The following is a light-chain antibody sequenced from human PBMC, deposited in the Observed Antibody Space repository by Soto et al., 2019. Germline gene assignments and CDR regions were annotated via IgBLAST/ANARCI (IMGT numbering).Light chain of an antibody. V-gene: IGLV1-44*01. J-gene: IGLJ3*02. CDR3: AAWHDSPNGPV. CDR1: SSNIGSNT. Sequence: QSVLTQAPSASGTPGQRVTISCSGSSSNIGSNTVNWYQQLPGKAPKLLIQSNNQRPSGVPDRFSGSKSGTSASLAISGLQSEDESDYYCAAWHDSPNGPVFCGGTKLTVL. CDR2: SNN.